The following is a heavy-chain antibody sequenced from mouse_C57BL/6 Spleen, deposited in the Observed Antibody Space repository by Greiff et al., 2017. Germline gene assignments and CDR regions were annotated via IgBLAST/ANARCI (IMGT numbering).Heavy chain of an antibody. D-gene: IGHD2-4*01. V-gene: IGHV1-69*01. CDR2: IDPSDSYT. Sequence: QVQLQQPGAELVMPGASVKLSCKASGYTFTSYWMHWVKQRPGQGFEWIGEIDPSDSYTNYNQKFTGKSTLTVDKSSSTAYMQLSSLTSEDSAVYYCATSYDYLFAYWGQGTLVTVSA. CDR3: ATSYDYLFAY. CDR1: GYTFTSYW. J-gene: IGHJ3*01.